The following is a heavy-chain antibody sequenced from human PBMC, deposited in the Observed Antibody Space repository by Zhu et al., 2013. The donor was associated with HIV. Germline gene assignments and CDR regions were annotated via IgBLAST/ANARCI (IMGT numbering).Heavy chain of an antibody. V-gene: IGHV1-46*01. CDR2: INSGTGAT. Sequence: QVQLLQSGAEVQKPGASVKVSCEASGYNFPAYYIHWVRQAAGQGPEWMGLINSGTGATKFSQTFRDRVALTRDTSTRTVYMELSRLRSDDTAVYYCARDLKAGPRVGSVAGYFDYWGQGTLVTVSS. CDR1: GYNFPAYY. CDR3: ARDLKAGPRVGSVAGYFDY. J-gene: IGHJ4*02. D-gene: IGHD6-19*01.